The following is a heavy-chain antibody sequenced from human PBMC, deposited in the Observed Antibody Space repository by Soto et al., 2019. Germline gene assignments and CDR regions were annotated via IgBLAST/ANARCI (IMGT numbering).Heavy chain of an antibody. V-gene: IGHV3-23*01. J-gene: IGHJ4*02. Sequence: GGSLRLSCAASGFTFSNYAMSWVRQAPGKGLEWVSTISGGGGSTYYADSVKGRFTISRDNSKNTVYVQMNSLRVEDTALYYCAKEVGNTGYDEYSDYWGQGTLVTVSS. CDR2: ISGGGGST. CDR3: AKEVGNTGYDEYSDY. D-gene: IGHD5-12*01. CDR1: GFTFSNYA.